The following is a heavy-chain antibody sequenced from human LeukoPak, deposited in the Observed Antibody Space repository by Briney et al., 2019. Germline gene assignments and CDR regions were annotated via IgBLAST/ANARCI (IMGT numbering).Heavy chain of an antibody. D-gene: IGHD3-10*01. CDR1: GYSFTSYW. V-gene: IGHV5-51*01. Sequence: GESLKISCKGSGYSFTSYWIGWVRQMPGKGLEWMGIIYPGDSDTRYSPSFQGQVTISADKSISTAYLQWSSLKASDTAMYYCARDSWGWQAPGDLFDYWGQGTLVTVSS. CDR2: IYPGDSDT. J-gene: IGHJ4*02. CDR3: ARDSWGWQAPGDLFDY.